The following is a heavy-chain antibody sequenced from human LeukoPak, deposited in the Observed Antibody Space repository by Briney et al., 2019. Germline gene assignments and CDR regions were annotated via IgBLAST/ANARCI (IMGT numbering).Heavy chain of an antibody. J-gene: IGHJ4*02. Sequence: GGSLRLFCAASGFTFSSYAMNWVRQAPGKGLEWVSAISGSGGSTHYADSVKGRFTISRDDSKNTQYLQMNSLRAEDTAVYYCAKGYSSGWYFFDNWGQGILVTVSS. CDR3: AKGYSSGWYFFDN. CDR2: ISGSGGST. D-gene: IGHD6-19*01. V-gene: IGHV3-23*01. CDR1: GFTFSSYA.